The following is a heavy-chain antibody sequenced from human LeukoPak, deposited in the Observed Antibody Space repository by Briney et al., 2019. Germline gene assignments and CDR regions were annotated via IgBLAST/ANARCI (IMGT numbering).Heavy chain of an antibody. Sequence: SETLSLTCTVSGGSISSHYWSWIRQPPGKGLEWIGYIYYSGSTNYNPSLKSRDTISVDTSKNQFSLKLSSVTAADTAVYYCARMGEDSSGYYDYWGQGTLVTVSS. CDR2: IYYSGST. V-gene: IGHV4-59*11. CDR1: GGSISSHY. D-gene: IGHD3-22*01. J-gene: IGHJ4*02. CDR3: ARMGEDSSGYYDY.